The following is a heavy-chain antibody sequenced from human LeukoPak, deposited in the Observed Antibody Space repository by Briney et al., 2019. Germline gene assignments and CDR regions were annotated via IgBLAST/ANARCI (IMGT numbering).Heavy chain of an antibody. V-gene: IGHV3-21*01. CDR2: ISSSSSYI. Sequence: GGSLRLSCAASGFTFSSYSMNWVRQAPGKGLEWVSSISSSSSYIYYADSVKGRFTISRDNAKNSLYLQMNSLRAEDTAVYYCAREAGLVYDILTGYYVVHDAFDIWGQGTMVTVSS. D-gene: IGHD3-9*01. CDR1: GFTFSSYS. J-gene: IGHJ3*02. CDR3: AREAGLVYDILTGYYVVHDAFDI.